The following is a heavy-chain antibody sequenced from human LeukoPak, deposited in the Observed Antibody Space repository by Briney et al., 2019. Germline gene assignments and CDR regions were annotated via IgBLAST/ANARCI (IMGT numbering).Heavy chain of an antibody. V-gene: IGHV3-48*03. J-gene: IGHJ4*02. Sequence: GGSLRLSCAASGFTFSSYEMNWVRQAPGKGLEWVSYISSSGSTIYYADSVKGRFTISRDNSKNTLYLQMNSLRAEDTAVYYCAKGTAMGYGWGQGTLVTVSS. CDR3: AKGTAMGYG. D-gene: IGHD5-18*01. CDR1: GFTFSSYE. CDR2: ISSSGSTI.